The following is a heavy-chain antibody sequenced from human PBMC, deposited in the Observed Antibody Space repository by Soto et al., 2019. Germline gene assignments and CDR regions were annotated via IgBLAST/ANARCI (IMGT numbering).Heavy chain of an antibody. CDR3: ARDQEPREWELLGYYYYYGMDV. J-gene: IGHJ6*02. V-gene: IGHV1-69*13. Sequence: SVKVSCKASGGTFSSYAISWVRQAPGQGLEWMGGIIPIFGTANYAQKFQGRVTITADESTSTAYMELSSLRSEDTAVYYCARDQEPREWELLGYYYYYGMDVWGQGTTVTVSS. CDR2: IIPIFGTA. D-gene: IGHD1-26*01. CDR1: GGTFSSYA.